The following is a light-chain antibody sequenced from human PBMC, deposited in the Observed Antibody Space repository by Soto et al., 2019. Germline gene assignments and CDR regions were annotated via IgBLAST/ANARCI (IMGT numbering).Light chain of an antibody. CDR3: QKYNSVPRT. CDR2: AAS. CDR1: QGINNY. J-gene: IGKJ1*01. V-gene: IGKV1-27*01. Sequence: DIRMTQSPPSLSASVGDKITITCRASQGINNYLAWYQQKPGEVPKLLIYAASTLQSGVSSRFSGSGSGTVFTLTINSHQPEDVGSYYCQKYNSVPRTFGQGTKVEIK.